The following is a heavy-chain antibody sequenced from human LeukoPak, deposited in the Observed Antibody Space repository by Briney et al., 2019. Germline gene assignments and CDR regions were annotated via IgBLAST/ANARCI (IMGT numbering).Heavy chain of an antibody. Sequence: GGSLRLSCAASGFTVSSNYMSWVRQAPGKGLEWVSVIYSGGSTHYADSVKGRFTISRDNSKNTLYLQMTSLRAEDTAVYYCARDRRWDTHAFDIWGQGTMVTVSS. V-gene: IGHV3-53*01. D-gene: IGHD1-26*01. CDR3: ARDRRWDTHAFDI. J-gene: IGHJ3*02. CDR1: GFTVSSNY. CDR2: IYSGGST.